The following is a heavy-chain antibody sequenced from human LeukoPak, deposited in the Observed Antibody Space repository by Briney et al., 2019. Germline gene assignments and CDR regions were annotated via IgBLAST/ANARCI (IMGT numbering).Heavy chain of an antibody. CDR2: IYYSGST. J-gene: IGHJ6*02. Sequence: PSETLSLTCTVSGDSISSSSNYWGWIRQPPGKGLEWIGTIYYSGSTYYNPSLKSRVTISVDTSKNQFSLKLTSVTAADTAVYYCARGAGYYYYYGMDVWGQGTTVTVSS. V-gene: IGHV4-39*01. CDR1: GDSISSSSNY. D-gene: IGHD6-13*01. CDR3: ARGAGYYYYYGMDV.